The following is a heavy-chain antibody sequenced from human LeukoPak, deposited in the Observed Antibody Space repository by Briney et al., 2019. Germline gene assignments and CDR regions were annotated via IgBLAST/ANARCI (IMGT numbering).Heavy chain of an antibody. J-gene: IGHJ6*03. CDR2: INHSGST. CDR3: ARVYGSGTYYYYYYMDV. CDR1: GGSFSGYY. D-gene: IGHD3-10*01. V-gene: IGHV4-34*01. Sequence: SETLSLTCAVYGGSFSGYYWSWIRQPPGKRLEWIGEINHSGSTNYNPSLKSRVAISVDTSKNQFSLKLSSVTAADTAVYYCARVYGSGTYYYYYYMDVWGKGTTVTISS.